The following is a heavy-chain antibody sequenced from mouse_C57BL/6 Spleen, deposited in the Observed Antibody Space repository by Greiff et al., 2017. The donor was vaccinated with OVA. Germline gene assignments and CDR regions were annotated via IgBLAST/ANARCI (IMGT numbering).Heavy chain of an antibody. CDR2: IDPSDSET. Sequence: QVQLKQPGAELVRPGSSVKLSCKASGYTFTSYWMHWVKQRPIQGLEWIGNIDPSDSETHYTQKFKDKATLTVDKSSSTAYMQLSSLTSEDSAVYYCAREITTVGYYYAMDYWGQGTSVTVSS. CDR3: AREITTVGYYYAMDY. D-gene: IGHD1-1*01. CDR1: GYTFTSYW. V-gene: IGHV1-52*01. J-gene: IGHJ4*01.